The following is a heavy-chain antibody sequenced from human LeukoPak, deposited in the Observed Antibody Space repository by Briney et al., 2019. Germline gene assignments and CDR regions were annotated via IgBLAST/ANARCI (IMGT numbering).Heavy chain of an antibody. CDR2: ISSSGSTI. Sequence: GGSLRLSCAASGFTFSSYEMNWVRQAPGKGLEWVSYISSSGSTIYYAASVKGRFTISRDNAKNSLYLQMNSLRAEDTAVYYCASSAAAEAMVYWGQGTLVTVSS. CDR3: ASSAAAEAMVY. V-gene: IGHV3-48*03. J-gene: IGHJ4*02. D-gene: IGHD6-13*01. CDR1: GFTFSSYE.